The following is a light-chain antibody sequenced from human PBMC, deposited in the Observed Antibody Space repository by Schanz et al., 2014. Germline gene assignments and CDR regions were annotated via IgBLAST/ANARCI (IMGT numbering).Light chain of an antibody. CDR2: GVT. J-gene: IGLJ3*02. CDR3: SSYTSSSTSWV. V-gene: IGLV2-14*02. Sequence: QSALTQPASVSGSPGQSITISCTGTSSDVGSYNLVSWYQQHPGKAPKLMIYGVTKRPSGVSNRFSGSKSGNTASLTISGLQAEDEADYYCSSYTSSSTSWVFGGGTKVTVL. CDR1: SSDVGSYNL.